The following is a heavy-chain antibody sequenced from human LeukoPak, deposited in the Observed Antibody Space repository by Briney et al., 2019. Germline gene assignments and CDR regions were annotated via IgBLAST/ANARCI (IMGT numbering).Heavy chain of an antibody. J-gene: IGHJ4*02. CDR3: ARVGDSGYDVYFDY. CDR2: IIPIFGTA. CDR1: GGTFSTYA. V-gene: IGHV1-69*13. Sequence: TVKVSCKASGGTFSTYAISWVRQAPGQGLEWMGGIIPIFGTANYAQKFQGRVTITADESTSTAYMELSSLRSEDTAVYYCARVGDSGYDVYFDYWGQGTLVTVSS. D-gene: IGHD5-12*01.